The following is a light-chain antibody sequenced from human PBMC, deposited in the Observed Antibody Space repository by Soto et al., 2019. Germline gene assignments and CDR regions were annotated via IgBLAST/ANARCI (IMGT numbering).Light chain of an antibody. J-gene: IGKJ1*01. CDR1: QSLLHRNGYNY. CDR2: LGS. CDR3: MQALQTPRT. Sequence: DIVMTQSPLSLPVTPGEPASISCRSNQSLLHRNGYNYLDWYLQKPGQSPQLLIYLGSNRASGVPDRLSGSGSGTDFTLKISRVEAEDVGVYYCMQALQTPRTFGQGTKVEIK. V-gene: IGKV2-28*01.